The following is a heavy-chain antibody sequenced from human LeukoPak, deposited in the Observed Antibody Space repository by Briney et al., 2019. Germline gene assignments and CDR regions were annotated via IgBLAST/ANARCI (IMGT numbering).Heavy chain of an antibody. D-gene: IGHD3-22*01. Sequence: PSETLSLTCTVSGGSISSSSYYWGWIRQPPGKGLEWIGSIYYSGSTYYNPSLKSRVTISVDTCKNQFSLKLSSVTAADTAVYYCARPSYYYDSSGYYSLYWYFDLWGRGTLVTVSS. CDR2: IYYSGST. CDR3: ARPSYYYDSSGYYSLYWYFDL. CDR1: GGSISSSSYY. V-gene: IGHV4-39*01. J-gene: IGHJ2*01.